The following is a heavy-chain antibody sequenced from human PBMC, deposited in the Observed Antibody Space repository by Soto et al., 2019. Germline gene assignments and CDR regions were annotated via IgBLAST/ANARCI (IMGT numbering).Heavy chain of an antibody. V-gene: IGHV3-23*01. Sequence: EVQLLESGGGVVQPGGSLRLSCVASGFSFRDFVMSWVRQAPGKGLEWVVGISDSGATTYYADSVRGRFTISRDNSRNKVFLQLNYLRAEDTASYYCAREDTGSGALDYWGQGTLVTVSS. D-gene: IGHD6-19*01. J-gene: IGHJ4*02. CDR3: AREDTGSGALDY. CDR1: GFSFRDFV. CDR2: ISDSGATT.